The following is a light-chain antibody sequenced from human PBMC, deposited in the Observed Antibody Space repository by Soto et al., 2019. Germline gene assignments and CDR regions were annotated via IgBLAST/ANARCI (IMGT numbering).Light chain of an antibody. CDR1: SSDVGGYNY. Sequence: QSALTQPRSVSGSPGQSVTISCTGTSSDVGGYNYVSWYQQHPGKAPKLMIYDVSKRPSGVPDRFFGSKSGNTASLTISGLQAEDEADYYCCSYAGSYTAFGGGTKLTVL. J-gene: IGLJ3*02. CDR2: DVS. CDR3: CSYAGSYTA. V-gene: IGLV2-11*01.